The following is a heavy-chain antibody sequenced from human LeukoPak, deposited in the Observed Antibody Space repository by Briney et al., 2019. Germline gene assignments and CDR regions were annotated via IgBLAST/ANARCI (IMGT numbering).Heavy chain of an antibody. Sequence: GGSLRLSCAASGFLFRNYWMSWVRQAPVKGLEWVANIKEDGTIKYYVDSVKGRFTISRDTAKNSVYLQMNSLRVEDTGIYFCARIGYKSSSFDYWGQGTLVTVSS. CDR2: IKEDGTIK. J-gene: IGHJ4*02. D-gene: IGHD2-2*02. V-gene: IGHV3-7*01. CDR3: ARIGYKSSSFDY. CDR1: GFLFRNYW.